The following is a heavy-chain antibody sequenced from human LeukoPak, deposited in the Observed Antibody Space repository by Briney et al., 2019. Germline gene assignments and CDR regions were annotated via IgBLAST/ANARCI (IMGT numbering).Heavy chain of an antibody. V-gene: IGHV3-30-3*01. D-gene: IGHD2-2*01. J-gene: IGHJ4*02. CDR1: GFTFSTYA. CDR3: ARAVVPAAPKGY. CDR2: ISYDGSNT. Sequence: GRSLRLSCAASGFTFSTYAMHWVRQAPGKGLEWVAVISYDGSNTYSADSVKGRFTISRDNSKNTLYLQMNSLRAEDTAVYYCARAVVPAAPKGYWGQGTLVTVSS.